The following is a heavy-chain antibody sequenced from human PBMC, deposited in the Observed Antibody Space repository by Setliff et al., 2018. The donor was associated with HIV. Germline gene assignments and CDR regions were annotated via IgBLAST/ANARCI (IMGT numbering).Heavy chain of an antibody. D-gene: IGHD3-22*01. Sequence: SETLSLTCTVSGGSISSDYWSWIRQPPGKGMEWIGRIYISGSTNYNPSLESRVTISLDTSKNQFSLKLSSVTAADTAVYYCAREDYYDSSGDAFDIWGQGTMVTVSS. J-gene: IGHJ3*02. V-gene: IGHV4-4*08. CDR2: IYISGST. CDR1: GGSISSDY. CDR3: AREDYYDSSGDAFDI.